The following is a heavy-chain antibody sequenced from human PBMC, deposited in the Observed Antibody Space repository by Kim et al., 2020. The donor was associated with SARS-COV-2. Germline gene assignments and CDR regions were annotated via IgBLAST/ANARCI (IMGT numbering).Heavy chain of an antibody. CDR3: ARNNGYCSSTSCDYYGMDV. Sequence: SETLSLTCTVSGGSISSYYWSWIRQPPGKGLEWIGYIYYSGSTNYNPSLKSRVTISVDTSKNQFSLKLSSVTAADTAVYYCARNNGYCSSTSCDYYGMDV. V-gene: IGHV4-59*13. CDR1: GGSISSYY. J-gene: IGHJ6*01. D-gene: IGHD2-2*03. CDR2: IYYSGST.